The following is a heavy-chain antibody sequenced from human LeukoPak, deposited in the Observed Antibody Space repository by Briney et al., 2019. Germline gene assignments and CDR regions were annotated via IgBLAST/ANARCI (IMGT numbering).Heavy chain of an antibody. CDR3: ARASSGYYPPPRYYGMDV. CDR2: IYPGDSDT. J-gene: IGHJ6*02. CDR1: GYSFTSYW. V-gene: IGHV5-51*01. D-gene: IGHD3-22*01. Sequence: GESLKISCTGSGYSFTSYWIGWVRQMPGKGLEWMGIIYPGDSDTRYSPSFQGQVTISADKSISTAYLQWSSLRASDTAMYYCARASSGYYPPPRYYGMDVWGQGTTVTVSS.